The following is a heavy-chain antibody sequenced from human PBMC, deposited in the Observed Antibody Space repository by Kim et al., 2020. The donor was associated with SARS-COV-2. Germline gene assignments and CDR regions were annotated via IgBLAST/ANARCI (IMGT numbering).Heavy chain of an antibody. CDR3: VKQRGFASNYFDY. V-gene: IGHV3-23*01. J-gene: IGHJ4*02. D-gene: IGHD5-12*01. Sequence: YYGDSVQGRCTISRDNSKNTLYLQRNSLRAEDTALYYCVKQRGFASNYFDYWGQGAQVTVSS.